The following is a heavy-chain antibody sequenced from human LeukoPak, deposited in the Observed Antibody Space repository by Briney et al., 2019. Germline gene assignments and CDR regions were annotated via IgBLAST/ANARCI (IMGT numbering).Heavy chain of an antibody. CDR3: ARDPFAGTTVTHGGADY. V-gene: IGHV3-30*03. D-gene: IGHD4-17*01. Sequence: GGSLRLSCAASGFTFSSYGMHWVRQAPGKGLXXXXXXXXXGSNKYYADSVKGRFTISRDNSKNTLYLQMNSLRAEDTAVYYCARDPFAGTTVTHGGADYWGQGTLVTVSS. CDR2: XXXXGSNK. CDR1: GFTFSSYG. J-gene: IGHJ4*02.